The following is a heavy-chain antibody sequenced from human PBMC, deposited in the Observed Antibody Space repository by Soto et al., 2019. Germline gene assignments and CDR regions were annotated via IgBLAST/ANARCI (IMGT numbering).Heavy chain of an antibody. J-gene: IGHJ4*02. CDR3: LGVSSSRTYSFDS. V-gene: IGHV3-30-3*01. CDR1: GFTFSSYA. CDR2: ISNDGSNK. Sequence: QVQLVESGGGVVQPGRSLRLSCAASGFTFSSYAMHWVRQAPGKGLEWVAVISNDGSNKYYADSVKGRFTISRDNSKNTMYLQMNSLSAEDTAVYYCLGVSSSRTYSFDSWGQGTLVTVSS. D-gene: IGHD6-13*01.